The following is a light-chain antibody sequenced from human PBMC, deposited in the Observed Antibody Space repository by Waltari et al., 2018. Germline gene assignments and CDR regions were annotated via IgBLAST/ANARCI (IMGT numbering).Light chain of an antibody. CDR1: SSDVGSYNS. CDR3: SSQSSNNVVL. J-gene: IGLJ3*02. V-gene: IGLV2-14*03. CDR2: DVS. Sequence: QSALTQPASVSGSPGQSITISCTGTSSDVGSYNSVSWYQDHPGQGPKVILYDVSYRPSGVSARFSGSKSGNTASLTISGLQAEDEADYYCSSQSSNNVVLFGGGTKVTVL.